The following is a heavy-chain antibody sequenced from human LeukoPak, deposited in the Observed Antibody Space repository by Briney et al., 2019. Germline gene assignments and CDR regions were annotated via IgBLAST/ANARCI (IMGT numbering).Heavy chain of an antibody. V-gene: IGHV4-34*01. CDR2: INHSGST. CDR1: GGSFSGYY. J-gene: IGHJ6*02. CDR3: ARGGPHYYYGMDV. Sequence: PSETLSLTCAVYGGSFSGYYWSWIRQPPGKGLEWIGEINHSGSTNYNPSLKSRVTISVDTSKNQFSLKLSSVTAADTAVYYCARGGPHYYYGMDVWGQGTTVTVSS.